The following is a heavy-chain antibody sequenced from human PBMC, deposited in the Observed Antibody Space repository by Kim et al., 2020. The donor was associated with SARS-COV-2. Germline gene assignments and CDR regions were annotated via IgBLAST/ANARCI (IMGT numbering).Heavy chain of an antibody. CDR1: GGSFSGYY. CDR3: ARAPLRITMVRGVIQTGYYYGMDV. D-gene: IGHD3-10*01. V-gene: IGHV4-34*01. Sequence: SETLSLTCAVYGGSFSGYYWSWIRQPPGKGLEWIGEINHSGSTNYNPFLKSRVTISVDTSKNQFSLKLSSVTAADTAVYYCARAPLRITMVRGVIQTGYYYGMDVWGQGTTVTVSS. CDR2: INHSGST. J-gene: IGHJ6*02.